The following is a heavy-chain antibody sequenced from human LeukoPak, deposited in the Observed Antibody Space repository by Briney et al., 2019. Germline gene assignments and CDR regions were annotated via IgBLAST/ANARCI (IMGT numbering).Heavy chain of an antibody. CDR2: ISISGDVI. CDR1: GFTFHSHP. Sequence: PGGSLRLSCAASGFTFHSHPMSWVRQAPGKGLEWVSTISISGDVIYYADSVKGRFTISRDNSRNTLYLQMNSLRAADTAVYYCTRGDFYVGAQDYWGQGTLVAVSS. V-gene: IGHV3-23*01. CDR3: TRGDFYVGAQDY. J-gene: IGHJ4*02. D-gene: IGHD1-26*01.